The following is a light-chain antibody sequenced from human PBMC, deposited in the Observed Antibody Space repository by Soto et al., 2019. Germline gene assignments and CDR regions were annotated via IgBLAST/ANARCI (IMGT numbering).Light chain of an antibody. Sequence: DIQMTQSPSSLSAPVGDRVTITCRASQGVNKYVAWFQQKPGRAPKSLIYATNRLQSGVPSHFGASGSGTEFTLTISSLQPEEFATYYCQQYDTFPRTFGQGTNVEI. CDR2: ATN. CDR1: QGVNKY. J-gene: IGKJ1*01. CDR3: QQYDTFPRT. V-gene: IGKV1-16*02.